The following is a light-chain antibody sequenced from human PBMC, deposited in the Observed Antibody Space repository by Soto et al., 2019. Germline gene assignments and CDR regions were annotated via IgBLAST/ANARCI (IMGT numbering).Light chain of an antibody. CDR2: HVS. CDR1: QSVSTY. CDR3: QQRSNLRVT. V-gene: IGKV3-11*01. Sequence: IVLKQSPATLSFSPGERATLSFRASQSVSTYLAWYQQKPGQAPRLLIHHVSNRATGIPARLSGSGYGTDLTLTISSIETEDFAVYYCQQRSNLRVTFGPGTKVDIK. J-gene: IGKJ3*01.